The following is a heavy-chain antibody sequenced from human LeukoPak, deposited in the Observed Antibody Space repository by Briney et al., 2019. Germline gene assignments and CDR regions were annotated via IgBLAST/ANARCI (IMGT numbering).Heavy chain of an antibody. CDR2: IYYGGAN. CDR1: GASIGSYF. CDR3: ARERGDYDSDNWFDS. V-gene: IGHV4-59*01. J-gene: IGHJ5*01. D-gene: IGHD4-17*01. Sequence: SETLSLTCTVSGASIGSYFWSWIRQPPGKGLEWVGYIYYGGANNYNASFESRITISVYTSKNRISLNLTSVTASDTAIYYCARERGDYDSDNWFDSWGQGTLVTVSS.